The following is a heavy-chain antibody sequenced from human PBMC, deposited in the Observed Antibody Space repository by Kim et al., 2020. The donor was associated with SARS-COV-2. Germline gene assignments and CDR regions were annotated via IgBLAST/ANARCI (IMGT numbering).Heavy chain of an antibody. CDR1: GGSISSSSYY. CDR2: IYYSGST. CDR3: ARSTRQLLWFGELLVPDNWFDP. J-gene: IGHJ5*02. Sequence: SETLSLTCTVSGGSISSSSYYWGWIRQPPGKGLEWIGSIYYSGSTYYNPSLKSRVTITVDPSKNQFSLKLSSVTAADTAVYYCARSTRQLLWFGELLVPDNWFDPWCQGTLVTVSS. D-gene: IGHD3-10*01. V-gene: IGHV4-39*01.